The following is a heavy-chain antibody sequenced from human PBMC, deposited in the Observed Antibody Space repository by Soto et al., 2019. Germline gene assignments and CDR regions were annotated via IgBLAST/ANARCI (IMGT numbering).Heavy chain of an antibody. CDR3: ARVRSSGYYGLLDY. V-gene: IGHV4-61*01. CDR2: IYYSGST. CDR1: GGSVSNSSFY. D-gene: IGHD3-22*01. J-gene: IGHJ4*02. Sequence: PSETLSLTCAVSGGSVSNSSFYRSWIRQPPGERLEWIGNIYYSGSTNYNPSLKSRVTISVHTSKNQFSLKLTSVTAADTAVYYCARVRSSGYYGLLDYWGQGTLVTSPQ.